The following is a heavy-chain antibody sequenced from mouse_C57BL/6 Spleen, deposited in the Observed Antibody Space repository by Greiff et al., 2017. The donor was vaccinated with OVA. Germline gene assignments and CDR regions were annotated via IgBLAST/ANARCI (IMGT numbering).Heavy chain of an antibody. V-gene: IGHV1-9*01. D-gene: IGHD1-1*01. CDR2: ILPGSGST. Sequence: VKLMESGAELMKPGASVKLSCKATGYTFTGYWIEWVKQRPGHGLEWIGEILPGSGSTNYNEKFKGKATFTADTSSNTAYMQLSSLTTEDSAIYYCARRGEDYYGSSAYAMDYWGQGTSVTVSS. J-gene: IGHJ4*01. CDR3: ARRGEDYYGSSAYAMDY. CDR1: GYTFTGYW.